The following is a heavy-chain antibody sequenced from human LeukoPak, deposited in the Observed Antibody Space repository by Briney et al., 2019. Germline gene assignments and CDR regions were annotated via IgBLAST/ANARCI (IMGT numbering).Heavy chain of an antibody. V-gene: IGHV3-21*01. CDR3: ARYYGDYPVFDY. CDR2: ISSSSYI. CDR1: GFTFSSYS. D-gene: IGHD4-17*01. Sequence: GGSPRLSCAASGFTFSSYSMNWVRQAPGKGLEWVSSISSSSYIYYADSVKGRFTISRDNAKNSLYLQMNSLRAEDTAVYYCARYYGDYPVFDYWGQGTLVTVSS. J-gene: IGHJ4*02.